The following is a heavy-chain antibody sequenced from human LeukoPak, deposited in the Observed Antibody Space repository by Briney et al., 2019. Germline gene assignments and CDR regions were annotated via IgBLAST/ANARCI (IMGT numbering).Heavy chain of an antibody. Sequence: PGGSLRLSCAASGFTFCDHYMDWVRQAPGKGLEWVGRTRNKANSYTTEYAASVKGRFTISRDDSKNSLYLQMNSLKTEDTAVYYCARDGYWGQGTLVTVSS. V-gene: IGHV3-72*01. CDR2: TRNKANSYTT. CDR1: GFTFCDHY. J-gene: IGHJ4*02. CDR3: ARDGY.